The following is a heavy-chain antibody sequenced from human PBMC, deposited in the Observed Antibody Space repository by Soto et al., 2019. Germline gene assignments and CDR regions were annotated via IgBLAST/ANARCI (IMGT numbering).Heavy chain of an antibody. J-gene: IGHJ6*02. D-gene: IGHD3-16*01. CDR2: IIPIFGTA. V-gene: IGHV1-69*14. Sequence: QVQLVQSGAEVKKPGSSVKVSCKASGGTFSSYAISWVRQAPGQGLEWMGGIIPIFGTANYAQKFQGRVTMTADKSTSTAYMELSSLRSDDTAVYYCASAALDYYCDYGMDVWGQGTTVTVSS. CDR1: GGTFSSYA. CDR3: ASAALDYYCDYGMDV.